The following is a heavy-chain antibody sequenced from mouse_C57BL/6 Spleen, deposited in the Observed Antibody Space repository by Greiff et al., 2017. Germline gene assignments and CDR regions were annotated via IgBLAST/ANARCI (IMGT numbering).Heavy chain of an antibody. D-gene: IGHD2-5*01. V-gene: IGHV14-4*01. CDR1: GFNIKDDY. CDR3: TTYYSNYVFAY. Sequence: EVQLQESGAELVRPGASVKLSCTASGFNIKDDYMHWVKQRPEQGLEWIGWIDPENGDTEYASKFQGKATITADTSSNTAYLQLSSLISEDTAVYYCTTYYSNYVFAYWGQGTLVTVSA. J-gene: IGHJ3*01. CDR2: IDPENGDT.